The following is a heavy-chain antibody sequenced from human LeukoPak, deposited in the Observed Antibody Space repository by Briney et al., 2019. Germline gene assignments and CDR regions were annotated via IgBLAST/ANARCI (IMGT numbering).Heavy chain of an antibody. Sequence: SETLSLTCTVSGGSISSYYWSWIRQPPGKGLEWIGEINHSGSTNYNPSLKSRVTISVDTSKNQFSLKLSSVTAADTAVYYCARVQAAAGTYWGQGTLVTVSS. J-gene: IGHJ4*02. CDR3: ARVQAAAGTY. D-gene: IGHD6-13*01. CDR1: GGSISSYY. CDR2: INHSGST. V-gene: IGHV4-34*01.